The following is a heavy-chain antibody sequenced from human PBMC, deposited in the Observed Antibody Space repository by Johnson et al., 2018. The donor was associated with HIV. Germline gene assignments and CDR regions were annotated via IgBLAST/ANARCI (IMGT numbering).Heavy chain of an antibody. CDR3: AKELADSSGNLDAFDI. V-gene: IGHV3-11*04. CDR2: ISSSGGTI. CDR1: RFTFSDYY. D-gene: IGHD3-22*01. Sequence: QVQLVESGGGLVKPGGSLRLSCAASRFTFSDYYMSWIRQTPGKGLEWVSYISSSGGTIYYADSVKGRFSISRDNAKNSLYLQMNGLRAEDTAVYYCAKELADSSGNLDAFDIWGQGTMVTVSS. J-gene: IGHJ3*02.